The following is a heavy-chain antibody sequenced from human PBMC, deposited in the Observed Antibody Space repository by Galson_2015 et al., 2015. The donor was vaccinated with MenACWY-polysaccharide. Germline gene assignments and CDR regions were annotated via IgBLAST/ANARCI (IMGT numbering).Heavy chain of an antibody. Sequence: SLRLSCAASGFTFSRYGMHWVRQAPGKGLEWVEVISYDGNNNYYADSVKGRFTISRDNSKNTLYLQMNSLRAEDTAVYYCAKDTDPVGSTYYFDYWGQGPLVTVSS. CDR1: GFTFSRYG. J-gene: IGHJ4*02. CDR3: AKDTDPVGSTYYFDY. CDR2: ISYDGNNN. D-gene: IGHD6-6*01. V-gene: IGHV3-30*18.